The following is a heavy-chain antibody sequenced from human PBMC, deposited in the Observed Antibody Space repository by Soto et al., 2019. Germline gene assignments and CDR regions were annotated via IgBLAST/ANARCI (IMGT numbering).Heavy chain of an antibody. V-gene: IGHV3-33*01. Sequence: GGSLRLSCAASGFTFSSYGMHWVRQAPGKGLEWVAVIWYDGSNKYYADSVKGRFTISRDNSKNTLYLQMNSLRAEDTAVYYCARDPEQQLAGAYYYYYYMDVWGKGTTVTVSS. CDR3: ARDPEQQLAGAYYYYYYMDV. D-gene: IGHD6-13*01. CDR1: GFTFSSYG. J-gene: IGHJ6*03. CDR2: IWYDGSNK.